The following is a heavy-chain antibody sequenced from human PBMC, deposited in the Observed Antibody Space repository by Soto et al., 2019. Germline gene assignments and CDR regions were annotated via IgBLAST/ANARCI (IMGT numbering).Heavy chain of an antibody. CDR1: GFSLTTSGVG. CDR3: AHRVLRTVFGLVTTTAIYFDF. Sequence: QITLNESGPTVVRPTETLTLTCRFSGFSLTTSGVGVGWVRQSPGKAPEWLALIYWDDDKRYSESLKSRLTLTTDTSKNQVVLTVANLDPTDTATYYCAHRVLRTVFGLVTTTAIYFDFWGQGTPVAVSS. V-gene: IGHV2-5*02. J-gene: IGHJ4*02. CDR2: IYWDDDK. D-gene: IGHD3-3*01.